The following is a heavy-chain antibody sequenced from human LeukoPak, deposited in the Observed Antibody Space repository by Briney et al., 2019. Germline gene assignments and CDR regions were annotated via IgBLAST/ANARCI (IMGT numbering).Heavy chain of an antibody. V-gene: IGHV3-30-3*01. CDR1: GFTFSSYA. D-gene: IGHD3-3*01. CDR2: ISYDGSNK. CDR3: ARDLKTYYDFWSGYYRRSPGDY. J-gene: IGHJ4*02. Sequence: GSLRLSCAASGFTFSSYAMHWVRQAPGKGLEWVAVISYDGSNKYYADSVKGRFTISRDNSKNTLYLQMNSLRAEDTAVYYCARDLKTYYDFWSGYYRRSPGDYRGQGTLVTVSS.